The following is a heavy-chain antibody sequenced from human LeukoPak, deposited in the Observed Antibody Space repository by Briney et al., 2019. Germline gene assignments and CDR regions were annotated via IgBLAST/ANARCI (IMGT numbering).Heavy chain of an antibody. Sequence: ASVNVSCKASGYTFTSYGISWVRQAPGQGLEWMGCINANSGGTKHAHRFQGRVTMTSDRSIRTTYRELSSLTSGDTAVYFCERGGEYYYYAIDVWGQGTSVTVSS. CDR2: INANSGGT. CDR1: GYTFTSYG. V-gene: IGHV1-2*02. CDR3: ERGGEYYYYAIDV. J-gene: IGHJ6*02. D-gene: IGHD3-16*01.